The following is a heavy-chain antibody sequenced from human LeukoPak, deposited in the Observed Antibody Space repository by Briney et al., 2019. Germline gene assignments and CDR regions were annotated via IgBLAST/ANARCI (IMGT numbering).Heavy chain of an antibody. D-gene: IGHD3-10*01. CDR1: GYTFTGYY. Sequence: ASVKVSCKASGYTFTGYYMHWVRLAPGQGLEWMGWINPNSGGTNYAQKFQGRVTMTRDTSISTAYMELSRLRSDDTAVYYCARETMVRGVIYYYYYMDVWGKGTTVTVSS. CDR3: ARETMVRGVIYYYYYMDV. V-gene: IGHV1-2*02. CDR2: INPNSGGT. J-gene: IGHJ6*03.